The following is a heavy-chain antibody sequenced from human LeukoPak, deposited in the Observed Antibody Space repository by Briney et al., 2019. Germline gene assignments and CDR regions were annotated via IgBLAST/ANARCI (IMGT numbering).Heavy chain of an antibody. Sequence: ASVKVSCKVSGYTLTELSMHWVRQAPGKGLEWMGGFDPEDGETIYAQKFQGRVTITEDTSTDTAYMELSSLRSEDTAVYYCATAHYYDSSGYAYWGQGTLVTVSS. CDR2: FDPEDGET. J-gene: IGHJ4*02. CDR3: ATAHYYDSSGYAY. CDR1: GYTLTELS. V-gene: IGHV1-24*01. D-gene: IGHD3-22*01.